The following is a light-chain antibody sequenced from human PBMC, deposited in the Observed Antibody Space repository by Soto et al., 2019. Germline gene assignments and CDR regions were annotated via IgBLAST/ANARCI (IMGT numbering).Light chain of an antibody. CDR1: QSLFYSSNNKNY. J-gene: IGKJ4*01. CDR2: WAS. CDR3: QQYYSTLALT. Sequence: DIVMTQSPDSLAVSLGERAAINGKSSQSLFYSSNNKNYLAWYQQKPGQPPKLLIYWASTRQSGVPDRFSGSGSGTDFTLTISSLQAEDVAVYYCQQYYSTLALTFGGGTKVEI. V-gene: IGKV4-1*01.